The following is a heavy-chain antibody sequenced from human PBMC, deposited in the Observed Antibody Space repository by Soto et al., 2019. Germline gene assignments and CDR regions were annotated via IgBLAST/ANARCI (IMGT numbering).Heavy chain of an antibody. CDR3: ARGKGGLHYYFDS. CDR2: IYNSGST. CDR1: GDSVDVGGYF. D-gene: IGHD3-10*01. V-gene: IGHV4-61*08. Sequence: QVQLQEAGPGLVKPADTLSLSCTVSGDSVDVGGYFWSWIRQSPGGVLEWIGFIYNSGSTNSNPSLRSRITMSMDTSKNACSLSLNSVTSADSAVYYCARGKGGLHYYFDSWGKGTPVTVSS. J-gene: IGHJ4*02.